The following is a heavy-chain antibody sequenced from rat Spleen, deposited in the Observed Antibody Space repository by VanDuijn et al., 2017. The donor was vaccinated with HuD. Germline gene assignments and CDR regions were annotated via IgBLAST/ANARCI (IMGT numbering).Heavy chain of an antibody. Sequence: EVQLVESGGGLVQPGRSMKLSCAASGFTFSNFPMAWVRQAPTKGLEWVATISPSGGSTYYRDSVKGRFTISRDNAKSTLYLQMDSLRSEDTATYYCTTTSGYNSFAYWGQGTQVTVSS. CDR2: ISPSGGST. CDR1: GFTFSNFP. V-gene: IGHV5-46*01. D-gene: IGHD1-4*01. J-gene: IGHJ3*01. CDR3: TTTSGYNSFAY.